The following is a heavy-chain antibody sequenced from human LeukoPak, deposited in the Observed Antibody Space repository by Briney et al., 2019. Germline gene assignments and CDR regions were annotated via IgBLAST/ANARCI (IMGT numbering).Heavy chain of an antibody. CDR2: ISAYNGNT. D-gene: IGHD5-12*01. CDR1: GYTFTSYG. Sequence: ASVKVSCKASGYTFTSYGISWVRQAPGQGVEWMGWISAYNGNTNCAQKLQGRVTMTTDTSTSTAYMELRSLRSDDTAVYYCARSVDIVATIRSFDYWGQGTLVTVSS. J-gene: IGHJ4*02. V-gene: IGHV1-18*01. CDR3: ARSVDIVATIRSFDY.